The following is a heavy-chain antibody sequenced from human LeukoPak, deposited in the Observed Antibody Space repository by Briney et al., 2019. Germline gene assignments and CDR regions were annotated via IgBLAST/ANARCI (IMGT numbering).Heavy chain of an antibody. CDR1: GFTFSSYG. D-gene: IGHD3-3*01. Sequence: GGSLRLSCAASGFTFSSYGMHWVRQAPGKGLEWVAFIRYDGSNKYYADSVKGRFTISRDNSKNTLYLQMNSLRAEDTAVYYCARTITIFGVVSDYYYYMDVWGKGTTVTVSS. J-gene: IGHJ6*03. CDR3: ARTITIFGVVSDYYYYMDV. CDR2: IRYDGSNK. V-gene: IGHV3-30*02.